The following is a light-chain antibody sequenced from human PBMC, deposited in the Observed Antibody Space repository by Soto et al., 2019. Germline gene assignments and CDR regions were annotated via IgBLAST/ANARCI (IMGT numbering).Light chain of an antibody. CDR2: KAS. CDR3: QQYNNWPLT. Sequence: DIQMTQSPSTLSASVGDTVTITCRASQTIGTWLAWYQQKPAKAPKLLIYKASTLESGVPSRFSGSGSGTEFTLTISSLQPDDFATYYCQQYNNWPLTFGGGTKVDI. J-gene: IGKJ4*01. CDR1: QTIGTW. V-gene: IGKV1-5*03.